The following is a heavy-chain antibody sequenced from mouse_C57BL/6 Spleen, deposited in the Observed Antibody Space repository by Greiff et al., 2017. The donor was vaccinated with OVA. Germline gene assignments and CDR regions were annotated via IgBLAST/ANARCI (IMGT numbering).Heavy chain of an antibody. J-gene: IGHJ4*01. Sequence: QVQLKESGPGLVQPSQSLSITCTVSGFSFTSHGVHWVRQSPGKGLEWLGVIWSGGSTDYNAAFISRLSISKDNSKSQVFFKMNSLQADDTAIYYCARRGGRDYAMDYWGQGTSVTVSS. CDR1: GFSFTSHG. CDR2: IWSGGST. D-gene: IGHD1-1*01. V-gene: IGHV2-2*01. CDR3: ARRGGRDYAMDY.